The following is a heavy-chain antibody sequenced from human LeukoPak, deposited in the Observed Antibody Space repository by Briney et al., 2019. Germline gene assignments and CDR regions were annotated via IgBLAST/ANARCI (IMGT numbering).Heavy chain of an antibody. Sequence: SVNVSCKASGGTFSSYAISWVRQAPGQGLEWMGRIIPILGIANYAQKFQGRVTITADKSTSTAYMELSSLRSEDTAVYYCARDYHYYDSSSYSIDYWGQGTLVTVSS. D-gene: IGHD3-22*01. J-gene: IGHJ4*02. CDR2: IIPILGIA. CDR1: GGTFSSYA. CDR3: ARDYHYYDSSSYSIDY. V-gene: IGHV1-69*04.